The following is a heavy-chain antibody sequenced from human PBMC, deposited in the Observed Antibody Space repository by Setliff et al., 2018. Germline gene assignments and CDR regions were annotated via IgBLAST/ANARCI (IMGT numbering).Heavy chain of an antibody. CDR1: GFTFSTYR. V-gene: IGHV3-33*08. D-gene: IGHD3-10*01. CDR2: IWGDGGTK. CDR3: ARDRGGTNPWFDF. J-gene: IGHJ5*01. Sequence: PGGSLRLSCAASGFTFSTYRMHWVRQAPGKGLEWVAVIWGDGGTKYHADSVKGRFTISRDKSKNTLYLHLSSLRVEDTATYYCARDRGGTNPWFDFWGQGTQVTVSS.